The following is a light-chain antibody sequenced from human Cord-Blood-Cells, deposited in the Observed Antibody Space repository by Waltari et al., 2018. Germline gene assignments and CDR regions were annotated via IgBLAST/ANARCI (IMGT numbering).Light chain of an antibody. CDR3: QQYNSYAWT. Sequence: DIQMPQSPSTPSASVGDRVPIPCRASQSISSWLAWYQQKPGKATKLLIYKASSLESGVPSRFSGSGSGTECTLTISSLQPDDFATYYCQQYNSYAWTFGQGTKVEIK. CDR2: KAS. CDR1: QSISSW. V-gene: IGKV1-5*03. J-gene: IGKJ1*01.